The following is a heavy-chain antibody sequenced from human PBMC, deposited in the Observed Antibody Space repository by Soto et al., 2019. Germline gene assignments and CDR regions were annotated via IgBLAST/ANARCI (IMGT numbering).Heavy chain of an antibody. CDR2: ISGSGGST. Sequence: EVQLLESGGGLVQPGGSLRLSCAASGFTFSSYAMSWVRQAPGKGLEWVSAISGSGGSTYYADSVKGRFTISRDNSKNTLYLQMNSLRAEDTAEYYCAKIPITIFGVVIIPYYYYMDVWGKGTTVTVSS. D-gene: IGHD3-3*01. J-gene: IGHJ6*03. CDR1: GFTFSSYA. V-gene: IGHV3-23*01. CDR3: AKIPITIFGVVIIPYYYYMDV.